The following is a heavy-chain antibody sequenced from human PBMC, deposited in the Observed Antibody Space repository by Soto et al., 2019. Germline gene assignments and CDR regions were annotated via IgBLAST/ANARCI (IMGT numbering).Heavy chain of an antibody. CDR2: ISYHGRDE. CDR3: ARGGAMGVDY. CDR1: GFSLSNYG. J-gene: IGHJ4*02. D-gene: IGHD1-26*01. Sequence: QVQLVESGGGVVQPGRSLRLSCAASGFSLSNYGMHWVRQAPGKGLEWVAVISYHGRDEYYADSVKGRFTISRDTSKNTLYLQMNTLRPEDTAVYYCARGGAMGVDYWGQGTLVTVSS. V-gene: IGHV3-30*03.